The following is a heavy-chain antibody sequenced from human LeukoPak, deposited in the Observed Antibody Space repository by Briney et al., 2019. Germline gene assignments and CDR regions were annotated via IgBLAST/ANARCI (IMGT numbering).Heavy chain of an antibody. Sequence: GGSLRLSCAASGFTVSSNYMSWVRQAPGKGLEWVSVIYSDASTYYADSVKGRFTISRHNTKNTLYLQMNSLRTEDTAVYYCARPNYVWRTYRGAIDVWGQGTTVTVSS. CDR2: IYSDAST. V-gene: IGHV3-53*04. CDR1: GFTVSSNY. CDR3: ARPNYVWRTYRGAIDV. J-gene: IGHJ6*02. D-gene: IGHD3-16*01.